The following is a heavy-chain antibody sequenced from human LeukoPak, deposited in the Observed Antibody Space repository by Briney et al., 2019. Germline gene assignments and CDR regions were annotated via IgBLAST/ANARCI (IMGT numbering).Heavy chain of an antibody. CDR1: GGSLSGYY. D-gene: IGHD3-22*01. J-gene: IGHJ4*02. Sequence: PSETLSLTCAVYGGSLSGYYWSWIRQPPGKGLEWIGEINHSGSTNYNPSLKSRVTISVDTSKNQFSLKLSSVTAADTAVYYCARGHSSGYQPYYFDYWGQGTLVTVSS. CDR2: INHSGST. V-gene: IGHV4-34*01. CDR3: ARGHSSGYQPYYFDY.